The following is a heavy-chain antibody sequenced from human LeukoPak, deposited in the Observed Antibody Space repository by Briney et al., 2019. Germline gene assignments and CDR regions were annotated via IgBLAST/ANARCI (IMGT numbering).Heavy chain of an antibody. CDR2: ISYDGSNK. Sequence: GGSLRLSCAASGFTFSSYAMHWVRQAPGKGLEWVAVISYDGSNKYYADSVKGRFTISRDNSKNTLYLQMNSLRAEDTAVYYCANFPTVTPRPPDYWGQGTLVTVSS. D-gene: IGHD4-17*01. CDR1: GFTFSSYA. CDR3: ANFPTVTPRPPDY. V-gene: IGHV3-30-3*01. J-gene: IGHJ4*02.